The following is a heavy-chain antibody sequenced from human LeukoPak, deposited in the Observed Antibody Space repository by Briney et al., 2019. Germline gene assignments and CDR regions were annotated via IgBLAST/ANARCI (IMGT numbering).Heavy chain of an antibody. D-gene: IGHD7-27*01. CDR3: ARDLALGIGQYYFDY. V-gene: IGHV1-46*01. Sequence: ASVRVSCKASGYTFTSYYMHWVRQAPGQGREWMGIINPSGGSTSYAQKFQGRVTMTRDTSTSTVYMELSSLRSEDTAVYYCARDLALGIGQYYFDYWGQGTLVTVSS. J-gene: IGHJ4*02. CDR2: INPSGGST. CDR1: GYTFTSYY.